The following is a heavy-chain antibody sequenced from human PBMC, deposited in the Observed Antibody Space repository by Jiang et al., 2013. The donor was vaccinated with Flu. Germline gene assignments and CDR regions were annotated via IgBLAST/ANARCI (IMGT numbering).Heavy chain of an antibody. J-gene: IGHJ6*03. CDR3: ARYDHNSIAAAGPRGYYYYYMDV. CDR2: YHSGST. Sequence: YHSGSTNYNPSLKSRVTISVDKSKNQFSLKLSSVTAADTAVYYCARYDHNSIAAAGPRGYYYYYMDVWGKGTTVTVSS. D-gene: IGHD6-13*01. V-gene: IGHV4-4*02.